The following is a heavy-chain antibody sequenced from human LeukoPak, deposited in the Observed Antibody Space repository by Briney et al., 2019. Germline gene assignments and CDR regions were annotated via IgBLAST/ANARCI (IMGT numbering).Heavy chain of an antibody. CDR1: GFTFSSYE. D-gene: IGHD1-26*01. V-gene: IGHV3-20*04. Sequence: GGSLRLSCAASGFTFSSYEMNWVRQAPGKGLEWVSGINWNGGSTGYADSVKGRFTISRDNAKNSLYLQMNSLRAEDTALYYCARGGATREYYFDYWGQGTLVTVSS. CDR3: ARGGATREYYFDY. CDR2: INWNGGST. J-gene: IGHJ4*02.